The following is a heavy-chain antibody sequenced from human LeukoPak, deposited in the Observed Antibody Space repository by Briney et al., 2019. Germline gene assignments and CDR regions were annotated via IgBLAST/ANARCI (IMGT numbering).Heavy chain of an antibody. V-gene: IGHV3-7*01. CDR2: IKQDGNEK. CDR1: GFTFRTYW. CDR3: ARDTLGEGEDANYAVYYFDY. J-gene: IGHJ4*02. Sequence: GGSLRLSCAASGFTFRTYWMSWVRQAPGKGLEWVANIKQDGNEKYYVDSVKGRFTISRDNAKNSLDLQMNSLRAEDTAVYYCARDTLGEGEDANYAVYYFDYWGQETPVTVSS. D-gene: IGHD4/OR15-4a*01.